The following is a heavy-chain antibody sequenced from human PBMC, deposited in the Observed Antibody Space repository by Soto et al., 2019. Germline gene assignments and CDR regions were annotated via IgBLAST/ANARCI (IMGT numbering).Heavy chain of an antibody. V-gene: IGHV4-31*03. J-gene: IGHJ4*02. Sequence: SETLSLTCTVSGGSISSGGYYWSWIRQHPGKGLEWIGYIYYSGSTYYNPSLKSRVTISVDTSKNQFSLKLSSVTAADTAVYYCARGAHIVVVTAIEAGWYYFDYWSQGILVTVSS. CDR3: ARGAHIVVVTAIEAGWYYFDY. CDR2: IYYSGST. CDR1: GGSISSGGYY. D-gene: IGHD2-21*02.